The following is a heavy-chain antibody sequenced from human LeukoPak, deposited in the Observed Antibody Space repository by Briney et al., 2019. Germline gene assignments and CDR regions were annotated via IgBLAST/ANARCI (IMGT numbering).Heavy chain of an antibody. V-gene: IGHV3-33*01. CDR3: ARDAYSSSWYWFDP. CDR2: IWYDGSNK. D-gene: IGHD6-13*01. CDR1: GFTFSSYG. Sequence: PGGSLRLSCAASGFTFSSYGMHWVRQAPGKGLEWVAVIWYDGSNKYYADSVKGRFTISRDNSKNTLYLQMNSLRAEDTAVYYCARDAYSSSWYWFDPWGQGTLVTVSS. J-gene: IGHJ5*02.